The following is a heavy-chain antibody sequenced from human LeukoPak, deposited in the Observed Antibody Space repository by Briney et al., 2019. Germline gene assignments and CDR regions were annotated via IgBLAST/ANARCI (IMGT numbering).Heavy chain of an antibody. V-gene: IGHV3-53*01. CDR3: ARDRKEKSTVAFCWY. J-gene: IGHJ4*02. CDR1: GFTVSSNY. CDR2: IYSGGST. D-gene: IGHD4-23*01. Sequence: GGSLRLSCAASGFTVSSNYMSWVRQAPGKGLEWVSVIYSGGSTYYADSVKGRFTISRDNSKNTLYLQMNSLRAEDAAVYYCARDRKEKSTVAFCWYWGQGTLVTVSS.